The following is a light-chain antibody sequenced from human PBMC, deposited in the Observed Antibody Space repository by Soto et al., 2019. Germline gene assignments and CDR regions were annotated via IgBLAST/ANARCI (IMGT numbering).Light chain of an antibody. J-gene: IGKJ1*01. V-gene: IGKV1D-12*01. CDR1: QAISTW. CDR3: QPANSFPRT. Sequence: DIQMTQSPSSVSASVGDRVTITCRASQAISTWLAWYQQKPGKAPKLLIYAASNLQTGVPSRFSGSGSGTDFTLTISSLQPEYFATYDCQPANSFPRTFGQGTKVEIK. CDR2: AAS.